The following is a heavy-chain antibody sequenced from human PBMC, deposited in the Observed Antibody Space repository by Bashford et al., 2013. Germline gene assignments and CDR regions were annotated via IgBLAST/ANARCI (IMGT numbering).Heavy chain of an antibody. CDR3: ARSGSSWYPGWFDP. CDR1: GGSFSGYY. CDR2: INHSGST. D-gene: IGHD6-13*01. Sequence: SSETLSLTCAVYGGSFSGYYWSWIRQPPGKGLEWIGEINHSGSTNYNPSLKSRVTISVDTSKNQFSLKLSSVTAADTAVYYCARSGSSWYPGWFDPWGQGTLVTVSS. J-gene: IGHJ5*02. V-gene: IGHV4-34*01.